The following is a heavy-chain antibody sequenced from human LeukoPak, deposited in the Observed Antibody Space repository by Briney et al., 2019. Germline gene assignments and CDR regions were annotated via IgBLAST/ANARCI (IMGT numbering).Heavy chain of an antibody. D-gene: IGHD3-16*02. CDR2: IYYSGST. J-gene: IGHJ3*02. Sequence: SQTLSLTCTVSGGSISSGTYYWSWIRQHPGKGLEWIGYIYYSGSTSYNPSLKSRVTISVDTSQNQFSLKLSSVTAADTAMYYCARDLSNYDYIWGSYRATDAFDIWGQGTMVTVSS. CDR1: GGSISSGTYY. V-gene: IGHV4-31*03. CDR3: ARDLSNYDYIWGSYRATDAFDI.